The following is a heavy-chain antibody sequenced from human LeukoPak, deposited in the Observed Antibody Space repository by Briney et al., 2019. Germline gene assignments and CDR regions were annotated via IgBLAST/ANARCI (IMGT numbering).Heavy chain of an antibody. J-gene: IGHJ6*02. CDR2: ISSSGSYT. Sequence: PGGSLRLSCAASGFTFSSYEMNWIRQAPGKGLEWVSYISSSGSYTNYADSVKGRFTISRDNAKNSLYLQMNSLRAEDTAVYYCARGYGGGYSGYGTYRLVNYYYGMDVWGQGTTVTVSS. CDR3: ARGYGGGYSGYGTYRLVNYYYGMDV. V-gene: IGHV3-48*03. D-gene: IGHD5-12*01. CDR1: GFTFSSYE.